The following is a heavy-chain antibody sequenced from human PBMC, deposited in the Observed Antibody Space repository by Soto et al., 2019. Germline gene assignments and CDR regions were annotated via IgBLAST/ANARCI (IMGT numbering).Heavy chain of an antibody. V-gene: IGHV4-31*03. D-gene: IGHD1-7*01. Sequence: QVQLQESGPGLVKPSQTLSLTCTVSGGSISSGGYYWSWIRQHPGKGLEWIGYIYYSGSTYYNPSLKSRVTISVDTSKNQFSLKLSSVTAADTAVYYCARERGRRTGTTFGRGASYYFDYWGQGTLVTVSS. CDR2: IYYSGST. J-gene: IGHJ4*02. CDR3: ARERGRRTGTTFGRGASYYFDY. CDR1: GGSISSGGYY.